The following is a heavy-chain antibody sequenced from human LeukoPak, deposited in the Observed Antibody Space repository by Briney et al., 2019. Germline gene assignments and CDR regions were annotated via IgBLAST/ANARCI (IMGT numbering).Heavy chain of an antibody. J-gene: IGHJ4*02. Sequence: SETLSLTCTVSGGSISSSSYYWGWIRQPPGKGLEWIGSIYYSGSTYYNPSLKSRVTISVDTSRNQFSLKLSSVTAADTAVYYCARVGNGRSWDYWGQGTLVCVSS. V-gene: IGHV4-39*01. CDR1: GGSISSSSYY. CDR3: ARVGNGRSWDY. CDR2: IYYSGST. D-gene: IGHD1-26*01.